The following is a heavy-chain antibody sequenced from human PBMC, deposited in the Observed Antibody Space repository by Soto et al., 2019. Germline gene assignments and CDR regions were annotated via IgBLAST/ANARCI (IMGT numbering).Heavy chain of an antibody. Sequence: GGSLRLSCTASGFTFGDYAMSWFRQAPGKGLEWVGFIRSKAYGGTTEYAASVKGRFTISRDDSKSIAYLQMNSLKTEDTAVYYCTRDEGGYDFWSGWNYYYYMDVWGKGTTVTVSS. J-gene: IGHJ6*03. V-gene: IGHV3-49*03. CDR1: GFTFGDYA. D-gene: IGHD3-3*01. CDR2: IRSKAYGGTT. CDR3: TRDEGGYDFWSGWNYYYYMDV.